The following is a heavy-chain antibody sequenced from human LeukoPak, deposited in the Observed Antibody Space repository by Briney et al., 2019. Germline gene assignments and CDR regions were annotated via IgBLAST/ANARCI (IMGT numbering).Heavy chain of an antibody. D-gene: IGHD1-26*01. V-gene: IGHV4-59*01. J-gene: IGHJ4*02. CDR1: GGSISNYY. Sequence: PSETLSLTCTVSGGSISNYYWSWLRQPPGKGLEWIGYSHYNGSPNYNPSLKSRVTISLDTSKNHFSLKLSSVTAADTAMYYCARGLYSGSYYDYWGQGTLVTVSS. CDR2: SHYNGSP. CDR3: ARGLYSGSYYDY.